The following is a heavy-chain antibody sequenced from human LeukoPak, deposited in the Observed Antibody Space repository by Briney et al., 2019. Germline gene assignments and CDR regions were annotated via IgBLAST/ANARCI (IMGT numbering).Heavy chain of an antibody. Sequence: GGSLRLSCAASGFTFSSYSMNWVRQSPGKGLDWVSYISGSSNTIYYADSVKGRFTISRDNAKNSLYLQMNSLRDEDTAVYYCARAVTTVTRGGLVFDYWGQGTLVTVSS. V-gene: IGHV3-48*02. J-gene: IGHJ4*02. D-gene: IGHD4-17*01. CDR3: ARAVTTVTRGGLVFDY. CDR2: ISGSSNTI. CDR1: GFTFSSYS.